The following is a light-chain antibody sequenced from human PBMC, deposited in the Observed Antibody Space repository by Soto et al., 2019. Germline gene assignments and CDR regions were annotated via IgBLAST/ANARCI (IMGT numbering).Light chain of an antibody. J-gene: IGKJ4*01. CDR3: QQRSNWPLT. V-gene: IGKV3-11*01. CDR2: DAS. CDR1: QSVSSY. Sequence: EIVLTQSPVTLSLSPGERATLSCRASQSVSSYLAWYQQKPGQAPRLLIYDASNRATGIPARFSGIGSGTDFTLTISSLEPEDFAVYYCQQRSNWPLTFGGGTKVEIK.